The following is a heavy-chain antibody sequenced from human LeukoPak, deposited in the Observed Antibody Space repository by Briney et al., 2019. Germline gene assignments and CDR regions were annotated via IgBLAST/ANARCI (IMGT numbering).Heavy chain of an antibody. J-gene: IGHJ4*02. V-gene: IGHV3-7*01. CDR3: AFNNNFKY. CDR1: GXSFSGQW. CDR2: IKYDGIEK. D-gene: IGHD4-11*01. Sequence: GGSLRLSWGGSGXSFSGQWMNWVRQAPGQGLEWVANIKYDGIEKYYVASVRGRFTISRDDAKNSLSLQMNNMRAEDTAVYYCAFNNNFKYWGQGTQVTVSS.